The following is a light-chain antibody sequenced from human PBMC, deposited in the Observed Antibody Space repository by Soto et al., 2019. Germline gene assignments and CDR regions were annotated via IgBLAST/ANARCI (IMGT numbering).Light chain of an antibody. V-gene: IGKV3-15*01. CDR2: GAS. Sequence: EIVMTQSPATLSVSPGERATLSCRASQSVSSNLAWYQQKPCQAPRLLIYGASTRATGIPARFTGSGSRTQFTLTISSLQAEDCAVYFCLQYNKGPPYTFGQGTKLEIK. CDR1: QSVSSN. CDR3: LQYNKGPPYT. J-gene: IGKJ2*01.